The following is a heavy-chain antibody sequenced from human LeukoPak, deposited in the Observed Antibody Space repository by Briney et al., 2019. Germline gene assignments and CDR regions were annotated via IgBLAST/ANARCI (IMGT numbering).Heavy chain of an antibody. V-gene: IGHV1-24*01. CDR3: ATGTIYCSSCSGDY. CDR1: GYSLTELS. CDR2: FDPDDGET. J-gene: IGHJ4*02. D-gene: IGHD2-2*01. Sequence: ASVEVSCKVSGYSLTELSMRWVRQAPGKGLEWMGGFDPDDGETPLFAQKFQGRVSMTEDTSTDTAYMELRSLSSEDTAVYYCATGTIYCSSCSGDYWGQGTLVTVSS.